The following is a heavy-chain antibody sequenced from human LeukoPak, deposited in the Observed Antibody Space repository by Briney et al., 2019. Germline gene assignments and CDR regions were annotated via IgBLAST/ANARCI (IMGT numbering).Heavy chain of an antibody. V-gene: IGHV3-23*01. Sequence: PGGSLRLSCAASGFTFSSYAMSWVRQAPGKGLEWVSAISGTGGSTYYADSVKGRFTISRDNSKNTLYLQMNSLRAEDTAVYYCAKDRTMVRGVPPPFDYWGQGTLVTVSS. CDR2: ISGTGGST. J-gene: IGHJ4*02. CDR1: GFTFSSYA. CDR3: AKDRTMVRGVPPPFDY. D-gene: IGHD3-10*01.